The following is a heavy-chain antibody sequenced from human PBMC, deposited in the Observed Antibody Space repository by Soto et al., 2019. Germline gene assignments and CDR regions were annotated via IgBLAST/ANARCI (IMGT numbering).Heavy chain of an antibody. D-gene: IGHD2-15*01. V-gene: IGHV1-18*01. CDR3: AREPVGGGSLPYYYYGMDV. Sequence: ASVKVSCKASGYTFTSYGISWVRQAPGQGLEWMGWISAYNGNTNYAQKLQGRVTMTTDTSTSTAYMELRSLRSDDTAVYYCAREPVGGGSLPYYYYGMDVWGQGTTVTVSS. CDR2: ISAYNGNT. J-gene: IGHJ6*02. CDR1: GYTFTSYG.